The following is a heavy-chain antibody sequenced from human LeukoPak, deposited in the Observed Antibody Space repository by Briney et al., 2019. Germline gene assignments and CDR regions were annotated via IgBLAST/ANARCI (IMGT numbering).Heavy chain of an antibody. Sequence: GRSLRLSCAASGFTFSRYGIHWVRQAPGKGLEWVALISYDGSNKYYADSVKGRFTISRDNSKSTVYLQMDSLRAEDTAVYYCAKDLEVPILDYWGQGTLVTVSP. CDR2: ISYDGSNK. D-gene: IGHD1-1*01. CDR1: GFTFSRYG. CDR3: AKDLEVPILDY. J-gene: IGHJ4*02. V-gene: IGHV3-30*18.